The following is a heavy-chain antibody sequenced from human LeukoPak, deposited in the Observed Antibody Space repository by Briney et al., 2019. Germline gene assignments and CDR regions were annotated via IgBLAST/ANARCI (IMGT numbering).Heavy chain of an antibody. D-gene: IGHD1-26*01. CDR1: GYSFNTYW. V-gene: IGHV5-51*01. CDR2: IYPGDSNT. J-gene: IGHJ4*02. Sequence: GESLKISCQGFGYSFNTYWIGWVRQMPGKGLEWMGIIYPGDSNTKYSPSFQGQITISVDKSINIAYLQWSSLKASDTAMYYCARPKWGAADYWGQGTLVTVSS. CDR3: ARPKWGAADY.